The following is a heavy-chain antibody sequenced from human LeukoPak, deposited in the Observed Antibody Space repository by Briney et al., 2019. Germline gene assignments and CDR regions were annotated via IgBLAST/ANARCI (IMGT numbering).Heavy chain of an antibody. D-gene: IGHD2-8*01. Sequence: SETLSPTCTVSGGSISSYYWGWIRQPPGKGLEWLGFIYYSGSTNYNPSLKSRLTMSVDTSKNQFSLRLSSVTAADTAVYYCARGDAPAYYFDYWGQGTLVTVSS. CDR3: ARGDAPAYYFDY. V-gene: IGHV4-59*01. CDR1: GGSISSYY. CDR2: IYYSGST. J-gene: IGHJ4*02.